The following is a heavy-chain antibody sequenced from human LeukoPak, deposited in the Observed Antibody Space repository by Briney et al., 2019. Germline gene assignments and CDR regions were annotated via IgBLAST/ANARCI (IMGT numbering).Heavy chain of an antibody. Sequence: GASLRLSCAASGFTFSSYAMSWVRQAPGKGLEWVSAISGSGGSTYYADSVKGRFTISRDNSKNTLYLQINSLRAEDTAVYYCAKDSYPSGSYYYYFDYWGQGTLVTVSS. V-gene: IGHV3-23*01. CDR2: ISGSGGST. D-gene: IGHD1-26*01. J-gene: IGHJ4*02. CDR3: AKDSYPSGSYYYYFDY. CDR1: GFTFSSYA.